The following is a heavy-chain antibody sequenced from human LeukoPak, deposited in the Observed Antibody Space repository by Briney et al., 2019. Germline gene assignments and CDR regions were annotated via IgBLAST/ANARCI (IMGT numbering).Heavy chain of an antibody. J-gene: IGHJ4*02. D-gene: IGHD5-12*01. CDR3: ARHGVATDY. CDR1: GYTFTSYW. Sequence: GESRKISCKGSGYTFTSYWISWVRQMPGKGLEWRGRIDPSDSYTNYSPSFQGHVTISADKSISTAYLQWTSLKASDTATYYCARHGVATDYWGQGTLVTVSS. V-gene: IGHV5-10-1*01. CDR2: IDPSDSYT.